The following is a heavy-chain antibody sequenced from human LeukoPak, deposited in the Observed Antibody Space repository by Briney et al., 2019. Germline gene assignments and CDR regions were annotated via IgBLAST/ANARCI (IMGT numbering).Heavy chain of an antibody. V-gene: IGHV1-46*01. CDR3: ARDPQHIRYRQAYYFDY. Sequence: ASVKVSCKASGYTFTSYYMHWVRQAPGQGLEWMGIINPSGGSTSYAQKFQGRVTMTRDTSTSTVYMELSSLRSEDTAVYYCARDPQHIRYRQAYYFDYWGQGTLVTVSS. CDR2: INPSGGST. CDR1: GYTFTSYY. D-gene: IGHD3-9*01. J-gene: IGHJ4*02.